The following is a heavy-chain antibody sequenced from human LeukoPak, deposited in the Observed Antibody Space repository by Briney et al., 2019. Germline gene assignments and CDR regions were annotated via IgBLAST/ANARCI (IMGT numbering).Heavy chain of an antibody. CDR3: ARVCASGYLY. V-gene: IGHV4-59*08. D-gene: IGHD3-3*01. J-gene: IGHJ4*02. CDR1: GGSISSYY. CDR2: IYYSGST. Sequence: SETLSLTCTVSGGSISSYYWSWIRQPPGKGLEWIGYIYYSGSTYYNPSLKSRVTISVDTSKNQFSLKLSSVTAADTAVYYCARVCASGYLYWGQGTLVTVSS.